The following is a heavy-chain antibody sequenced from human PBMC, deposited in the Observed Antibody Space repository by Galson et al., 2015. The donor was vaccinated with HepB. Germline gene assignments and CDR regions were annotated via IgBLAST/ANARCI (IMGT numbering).Heavy chain of an antibody. J-gene: IGHJ6*02. D-gene: IGHD3-22*01. CDR3: ARDGGITMIVVAGGYYYYGMDV. CDR2: IIPILGIA. V-gene: IGHV1-69*04. CDR1: GGTFSSYA. Sequence: SVKVSCKASGGTFSSYAISWVRQAPGQGLEWMGRIIPILGIANYAQKFQGRVTITADKSTSTAYMELRSLRSDDTAVYYCARDGGITMIVVAGGYYYYGMDVWGQGTTVTVSS.